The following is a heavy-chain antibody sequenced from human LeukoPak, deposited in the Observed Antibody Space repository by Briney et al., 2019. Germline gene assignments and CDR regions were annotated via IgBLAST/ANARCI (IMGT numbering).Heavy chain of an antibody. CDR2: INPNSGGT. CDR1: GYTFTGYH. D-gene: IGHD3-3*01. V-gene: IGHV1-2*02. J-gene: IGHJ5*02. CDR3: ARDSVDTIFGIPRYCWFDP. Sequence: ASVKVSCKASGYTFTGYHMHWVRQAPGQGLEWMGWINPNSGGTNYAQKFQGRVTMTRDTSISTAYMELSRLRSDDTAVYYCARDSVDTIFGIPRYCWFDPWGQGTLVTVSS.